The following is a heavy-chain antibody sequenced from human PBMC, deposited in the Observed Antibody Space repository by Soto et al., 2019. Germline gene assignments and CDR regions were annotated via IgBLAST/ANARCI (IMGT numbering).Heavy chain of an antibody. V-gene: IGHV4-31*03. D-gene: IGHD4-17*01. Sequence: QVQLQESGPGLVKPSQTLSLTCTVSGGSISSGDYYWSWIRQHPEKGLEWIGYIYYSGTTYYNPSLKGRVSIYVDTTKNQISLSLTSVTAADTSVSFCAREVRATTVASKTLHFYYYYRDVWGEGTTVNVSS. J-gene: IGHJ6*03. CDR3: AREVRATTVASKTLHFYYYYRDV. CDR2: IYYSGTT. CDR1: GGSISSGDYY.